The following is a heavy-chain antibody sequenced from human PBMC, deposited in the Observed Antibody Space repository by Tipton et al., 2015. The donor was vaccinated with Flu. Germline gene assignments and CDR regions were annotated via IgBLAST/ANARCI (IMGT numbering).Heavy chain of an antibody. V-gene: IGHV4-39*07. J-gene: IGHJ5*02. D-gene: IGHD4-17*01. CDR1: GGSISSSRYY. Sequence: TLSLTCTVSGGSISSSRYYWGWIRQPPGKGLEWIGSIYHSGTAYYNPSLKSRVTISVDTSKNQFSLKLSSVTAADTAVYYCARGYPYGDYDWFDPWGQGTLVTVSS. CDR2: IYHSGTA. CDR3: ARGYPYGDYDWFDP.